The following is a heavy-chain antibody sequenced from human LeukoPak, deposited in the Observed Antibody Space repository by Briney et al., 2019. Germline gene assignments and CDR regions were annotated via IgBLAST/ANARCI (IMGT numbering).Heavy chain of an antibody. J-gene: IGHJ5*02. Sequence: GGSLRLSCAASGFTYRSYAMSWVRQAPGKGLEWVSAISKDADATYYAASVRGRFTISRDNSQDTLSLQMNTLRAEDTAVYYCARDEGIVAAVNWFDPWGQGTLVTVSS. D-gene: IGHD6-13*01. CDR3: ARDEGIVAAVNWFDP. CDR2: ISKDADAT. V-gene: IGHV3-23*01. CDR1: GFTYRSYA.